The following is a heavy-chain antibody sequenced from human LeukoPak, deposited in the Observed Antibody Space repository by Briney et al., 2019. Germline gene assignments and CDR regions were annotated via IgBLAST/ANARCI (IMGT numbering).Heavy chain of an antibody. J-gene: IGHJ4*02. CDR1: GFPFSDFH. D-gene: IGHD3-22*01. CDR3: ARVRPGSSGSYYRTS. CDR2: ITYCGGCK. V-gene: IGHV3-11*04. Sequence: GSLRLSCVGAGFPFSDFHMSWSRQAPGKGLEWVSYITYCGGCKYYTHSVKGRFSISRDTSKNSVFLQMNSLRVEDTAVYYCARVRPGSSGSYYRTSWGQGTLVTIFS.